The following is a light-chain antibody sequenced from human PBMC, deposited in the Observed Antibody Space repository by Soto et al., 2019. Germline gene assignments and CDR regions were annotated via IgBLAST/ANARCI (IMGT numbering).Light chain of an antibody. CDR2: KAS. V-gene: IGKV1-5*03. CDR1: QSISSW. Sequence: DIQMTQSPSTLSASVGDRVTITCRASQSISSWLAWYQQKPGKAPKLLIYKASSLESGVPSRFSGSESGTEVTLTISSLQPDDYATYYCQEYNSHSRYTFAQGTKLEIK. CDR3: QEYNSHSRYT. J-gene: IGKJ2*01.